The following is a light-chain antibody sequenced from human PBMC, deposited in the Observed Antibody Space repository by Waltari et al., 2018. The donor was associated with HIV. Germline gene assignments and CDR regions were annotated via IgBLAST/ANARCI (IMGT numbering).Light chain of an antibody. CDR3: PQYFRIPPT. CDR1: RTILYSSDNRNY. Sequence: DIVMTQSPDSLPVSLGERATINCTSSRTILYSSDNRNYLAWYQQKPRQPPKLLISWASTRESGVPYRFSGSGSGTDFTLTITRLQAEDVALYHCPQYFRIPPTFGGGTKVEIK. CDR2: WAS. V-gene: IGKV4-1*01. J-gene: IGKJ4*01.